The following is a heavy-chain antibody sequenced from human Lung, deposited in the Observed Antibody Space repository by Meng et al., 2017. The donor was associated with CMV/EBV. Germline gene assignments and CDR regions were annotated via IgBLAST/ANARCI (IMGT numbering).Heavy chain of an antibody. D-gene: IGHD3-10*01. V-gene: IGHV3-21*01. CDR2: ISSSSSYI. J-gene: IGHJ4*02. CDR1: RFTFSSYS. Sequence: GESLKISCAASRFTFSSYSMNWVRQAPGKGLEWVSSISSSSSYIYYADSVKGRFTISRDNAKSSLYLQMNSLRAEDTAVYYCAREGYYYDSGNYYYYFDHWGQGTLVTVPS. CDR3: AREGYYYDSGNYYYYFDH.